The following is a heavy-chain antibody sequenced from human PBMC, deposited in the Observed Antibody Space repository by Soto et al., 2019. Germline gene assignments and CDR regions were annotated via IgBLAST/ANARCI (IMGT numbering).Heavy chain of an antibody. Sequence: SETLSLTCAVSGGSISSGGYSWSWIRQPPGKGLEWIGYIYHSGSTYYNPSLKSRVTISVDRSKNQFSLKLSSVTAADTAVYYCARGFLSPLSLEWLSNNQYSYGYFQFNSHWFDPWGQGTLVTVSS. CDR2: IYHSGST. CDR3: ARGFLSPLSLEWLSNNQYSYGYFQFNSHWFDP. CDR1: GGSISSGGYS. J-gene: IGHJ5*02. D-gene: IGHD5-18*01. V-gene: IGHV4-30-2*01.